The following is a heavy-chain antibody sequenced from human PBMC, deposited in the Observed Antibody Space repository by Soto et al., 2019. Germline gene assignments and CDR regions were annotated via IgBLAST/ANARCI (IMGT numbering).Heavy chain of an antibody. J-gene: IGHJ4*02. CDR1: GGSISSSSSY. V-gene: IGHV4-39*01. CDR3: ARHTWTIRAGFDY. CDR2: IYYLGNT. D-gene: IGHD3-3*02. Sequence: SETLSLTCTVSGGSISSSSSYWGWIRQPPGKGLEWVGSIYYLGNTYYNPSLGGRVSISVDKSRNQFSLKLSAVTAADTAVFYCARHTWTIRAGFDYWGQGALVTVSS.